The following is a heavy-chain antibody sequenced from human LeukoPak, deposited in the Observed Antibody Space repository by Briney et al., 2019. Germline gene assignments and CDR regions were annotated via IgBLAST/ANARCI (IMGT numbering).Heavy chain of an antibody. J-gene: IGHJ4*02. Sequence: GGSLRLSCAASGFTFSSYEMNWVRQAPGKRLEWVSYISSSGSTIYYADSVKGRFTISRDNSKNTLYLQMNSLRAEDTAVYYCARRAGAYSHPYDYWGQGTLVTVSS. V-gene: IGHV3-48*03. CDR2: ISSSGSTI. CDR1: GFTFSSYE. CDR3: ARRAGAYSHPYDY. D-gene: IGHD4/OR15-4a*01.